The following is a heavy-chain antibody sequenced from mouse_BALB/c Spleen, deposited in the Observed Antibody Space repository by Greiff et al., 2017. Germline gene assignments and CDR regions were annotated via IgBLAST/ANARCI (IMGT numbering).Heavy chain of an antibody. CDR1: GFTFSSYA. CDR2: ISSGGSYT. V-gene: IGHV5-9-4*01. CDR3: ARVLGDYAMDY. Sequence: DVKLVESGGGLVKPGGSLKLSCAASGFTFSSYAMSWVRQSPEKRLEWVAEISSGGSYTYYPDTVTGRFTISRDNAKNTLYLEMSSLRSEDTAMYYCARVLGDYAMDYWGQGTSVTVSS. J-gene: IGHJ4*01. D-gene: IGHD4-1*01.